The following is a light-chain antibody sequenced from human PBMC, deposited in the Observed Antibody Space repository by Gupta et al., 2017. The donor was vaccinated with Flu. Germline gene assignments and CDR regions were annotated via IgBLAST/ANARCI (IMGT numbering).Light chain of an antibody. V-gene: IGKV2-28*01. CDR1: QSLLHRNGYNY. J-gene: IGKJ1*01. CDR2: LGS. Sequence: VSPGEPASISCRSSQSLLHRNGYNYLDWYLQKPGQSPQLLIYLGSNRASGVPDRFSGSGSGTDFTLKISRVEAEDVGFYYCMQALQTPRTFGQGTKVEIK. CDR3: MQALQTPRT.